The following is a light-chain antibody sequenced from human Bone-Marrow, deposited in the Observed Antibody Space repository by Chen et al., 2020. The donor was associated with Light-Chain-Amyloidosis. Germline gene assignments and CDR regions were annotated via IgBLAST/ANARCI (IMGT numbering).Light chain of an antibody. J-gene: IGLJ2*01. CDR1: SSDVGGYNY. CDR3: SSYTSSSTLV. CDR2: DVS. V-gene: IGLV2-14*03. Sequence: QSALTQPASVSGSPGQSITISCTGTSSDVGGYNYVYWYQQHPGKAPKLIIFDVSHRTSGVSNRFSGSKSGNTASLTISGLQAEDEADYYCSSYTSSSTLVFGGGTKLTVL.